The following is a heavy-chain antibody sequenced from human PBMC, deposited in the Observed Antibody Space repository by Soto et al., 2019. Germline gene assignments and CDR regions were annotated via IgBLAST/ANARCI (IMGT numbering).Heavy chain of an antibody. V-gene: IGHV4-30-4*01. Sequence: SETLSLTCTVSGGSISSSAYYWSWIRQPPGKGLEWIGYIYYSGSTYYNPSLKSRVTISVDTSKNQFSLKLSSVTAADTAVYFCVRSHDGSHYDGYYCDYGVQGSLVP. J-gene: IGHJ4*02. D-gene: IGHD3-22*01. CDR1: GGSISSSAYY. CDR2: IYYSGST. CDR3: VRSHDGSHYDGYYCDY.